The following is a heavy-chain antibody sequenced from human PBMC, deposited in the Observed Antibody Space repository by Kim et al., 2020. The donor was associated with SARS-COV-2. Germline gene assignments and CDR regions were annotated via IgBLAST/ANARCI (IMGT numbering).Heavy chain of an antibody. V-gene: IGHV1-69*13. CDR2: IIPIFGTA. CDR1: GGTFSSYA. Sequence: SVKVSCKASGGTFSSYAISWVRQAPGQGLEWMGGIIPIFGTANYAQKFQGRVTITADESTSTAYMELSSLRSEDTAVYYCARVAPGYCSSTSCFGLLDPWGQGTLVTVSS. CDR3: ARVAPGYCSSTSCFGLLDP. D-gene: IGHD2-2*01. J-gene: IGHJ5*02.